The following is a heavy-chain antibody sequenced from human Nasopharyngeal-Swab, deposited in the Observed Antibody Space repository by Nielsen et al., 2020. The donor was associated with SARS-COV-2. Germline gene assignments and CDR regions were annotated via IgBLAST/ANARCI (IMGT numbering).Heavy chain of an antibody. V-gene: IGHV4-31*03. CDR1: GGSISSGGYY. CDR2: IYYSGST. J-gene: IGHJ3*02. CDR3: ARSLGWRHYAFDI. D-gene: IGHD6-19*01. Sequence: SETLSLTCTVSGGSISSGGYYWSWICQHPGKGLEWIGYIYYSGSTYYNPSLKSRVTISVDTSKNQFSLKLSSVTAADTAVYYCARSLGWRHYAFDIWGQGTMVTVSS.